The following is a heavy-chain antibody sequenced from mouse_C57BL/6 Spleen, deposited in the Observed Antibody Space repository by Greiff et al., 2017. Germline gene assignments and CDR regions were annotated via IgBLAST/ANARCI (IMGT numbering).Heavy chain of an antibody. CDR2: INYDGSST. D-gene: IGHD4-1*01. Sequence: DVMLVESEGGLVQPGSSMKLSCTASGFTFSDYYMAWVRQVPEKGLEWVANINYDGSSTYYLDSLKSRFIISRDNAKNILYLQMSSLKSEDTATYYCARETGTGVFDYWGQGTTLTVSS. V-gene: IGHV5-16*01. CDR1: GFTFSDYY. CDR3: ARETGTGVFDY. J-gene: IGHJ2*01.